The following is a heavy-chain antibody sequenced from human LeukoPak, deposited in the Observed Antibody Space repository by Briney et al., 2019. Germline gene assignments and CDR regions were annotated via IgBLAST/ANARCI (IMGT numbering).Heavy chain of an antibody. CDR2: IGPTSGGT. J-gene: IGHJ4*02. V-gene: IGHV1-2*02. Sequence: ASVKVSCKTSGYAFTRYYMHWVRQAPGQGLEWMGWIGPTSGGTKSPQKFQGRVTMTRDTSINTAYMELSRLRSDDTDVYYCARGESAEAGTFDFWGQGTMVTVSS. CDR1: GYAFTRYY. CDR3: ARGESAEAGTFDF. D-gene: IGHD6-13*01.